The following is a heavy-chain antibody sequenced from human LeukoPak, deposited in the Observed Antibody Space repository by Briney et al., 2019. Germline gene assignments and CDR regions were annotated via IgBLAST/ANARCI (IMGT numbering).Heavy chain of an antibody. CDR3: ARDPSGAATGAAFDV. J-gene: IGHJ3*01. CDR2: IKQDGSEE. Sequence: GESLRLSCAASGFTFRNYWMSWVRQAPGKGLEWMANIKQDGSEEYYVDSVKGRFSISRDNAKNSLNLQKNSLRVEDTAVYYCARDPSGAATGAAFDVWGQGTMVTVSS. CDR1: GFTFRNYW. D-gene: IGHD1-26*01. V-gene: IGHV3-7*01.